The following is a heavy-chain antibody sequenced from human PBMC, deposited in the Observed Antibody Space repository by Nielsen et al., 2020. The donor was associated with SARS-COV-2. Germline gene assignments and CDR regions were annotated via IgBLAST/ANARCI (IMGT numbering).Heavy chain of an antibody. J-gene: IGHJ4*02. CDR1: GYSFTSYW. V-gene: IGHV5-10-1*01. CDR3: ARQVGYCSSTSCPIDY. CDR2: IDPSDSYT. Sequence: GESLKIFCKGSGYSFTSYWISWVRQMPGKGLEWMGRIDPSDSYTNYSPSFQGHVTISADKSISTAYLQWSSLKASDTAMYYCARQVGYCSSTSCPIDYWGQGTLVTVSS. D-gene: IGHD2-2*01.